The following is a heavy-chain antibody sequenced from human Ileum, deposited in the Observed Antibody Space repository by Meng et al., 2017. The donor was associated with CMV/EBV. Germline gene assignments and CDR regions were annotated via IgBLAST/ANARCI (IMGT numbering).Heavy chain of an antibody. CDR2: ISSLSSYL. D-gene: IGHD6-19*01. V-gene: IGHV3-21*01. CDR1: GFTYSSYS. J-gene: IGHJ4*02. Sequence: GESLKISCATSGFTYSSYSMNWVRQAPGRGLEWVSSISSLSSYLYYGDSVRGRFTISRDNTMNSLYLHMDSLRPEDTAVYYGTRGPTTIAVAGRGKFDYWGQGTLVTVSS. CDR3: TRGPTTIAVAGRGKFDY.